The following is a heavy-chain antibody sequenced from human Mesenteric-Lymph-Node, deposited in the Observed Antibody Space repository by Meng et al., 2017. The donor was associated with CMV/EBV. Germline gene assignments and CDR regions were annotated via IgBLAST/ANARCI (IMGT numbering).Heavy chain of an antibody. Sequence: GESLKISCAASGFTFSSYWMHWVRQAPGKGLVWVSRINSDGSSTSYADSVKGRFTISRDNAKNTLYLQMNSLRAEDTAVYYCALIRITGTSRGVRPLYGMDVWGQGTTVTVSS. J-gene: IGHJ6*02. CDR3: ALIRITGTSRGVRPLYGMDV. CDR1: GFTFSSYW. D-gene: IGHD1-7*01. CDR2: INSDGSST. V-gene: IGHV3-74*01.